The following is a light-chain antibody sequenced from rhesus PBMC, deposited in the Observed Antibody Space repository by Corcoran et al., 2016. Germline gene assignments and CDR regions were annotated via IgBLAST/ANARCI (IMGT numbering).Light chain of an antibody. J-gene: IGLJ6*01. CDR3: QSYDNSRSAHV. Sequence: QSVLTQPPSVSGAPGQRVTLSCTGSSSNIGSFYVQWYQQLPGSAPKLLIYEHNKRPSGVSDRFSGSQSGTSAPLTITGLQSEDEADYYCQSYDNSRSAHVFGSGTKLTVL. CDR1: SSNIGSFY. CDR2: EHN. V-gene: IGLV1-85*01.